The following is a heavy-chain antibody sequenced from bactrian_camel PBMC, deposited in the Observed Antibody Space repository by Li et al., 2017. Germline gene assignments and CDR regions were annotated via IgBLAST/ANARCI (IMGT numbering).Heavy chain of an antibody. D-gene: IGHD7*01. CDR3: AADPRNGAPCVSTTRLEEAYHY. CDR1: ASITIRKC. V-gene: IGHV3S54*01. Sequence: HVQLVEYGGGSVQAGGSLRPSCVVSASITIRKCMGWIRQVPGKQREGLASFYTDNGRPYIDDSVKDRFTISQDTAKNTIYLQMDSLKPEDTAMYYCAADPRNGAPCVSTTRLEEAYHYWGLGTQVTVS. CDR2: FYTDNGRP. J-gene: IGHJ4*01.